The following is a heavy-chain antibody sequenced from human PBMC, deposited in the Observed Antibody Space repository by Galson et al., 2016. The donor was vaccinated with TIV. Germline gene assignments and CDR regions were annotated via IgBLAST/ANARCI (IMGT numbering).Heavy chain of an antibody. CDR1: GGSISNGDYY. D-gene: IGHD3-10*01. CDR3: ARCRGDYYYGIDV. Sequence: TLSLTCSVFGGSISNGDYYWTWIRQPPGKGLEWIGCVYYSGATNYNPSLKRRVTLSVDRSTNQFSLRLNSVTAADTAVYSCARCRGDYYYGIDVWGQGTTVTVSS. CDR2: VYYSGAT. V-gene: IGHV4-30-4*08. J-gene: IGHJ6*02.